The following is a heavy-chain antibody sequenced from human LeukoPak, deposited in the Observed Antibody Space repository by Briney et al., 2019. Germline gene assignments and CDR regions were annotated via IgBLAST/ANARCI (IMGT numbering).Heavy chain of an antibody. CDR3: AREINYYDSSGYYPGDAFDI. D-gene: IGHD3-22*01. V-gene: IGHV1-46*01. Sequence: ASVKVSCKASGYTFTSYYMHWVRQAPGQGLEWMGIINPSGGSTSYAQKFQGRVTMTRDMSTSTVYMELSSLRSEDTAVYYCAREINYYDSSGYYPGDAFDIWGQGTMVTVSS. J-gene: IGHJ3*02. CDR1: GYTFTSYY. CDR2: INPSGGST.